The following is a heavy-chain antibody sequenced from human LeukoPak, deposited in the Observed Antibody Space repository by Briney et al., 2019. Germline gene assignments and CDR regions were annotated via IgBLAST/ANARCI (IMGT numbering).Heavy chain of an antibody. CDR1: GGSISSSSYY. V-gene: IGHV4-39*01. CDR2: IYYSGST. D-gene: IGHD3-16*01. CDR3: ARQGAFNY. Sequence: PSEILSLTCTVSGGSISSSSYYWGWIRQPPGKGLEWIGSIYYSGSTYYNPSLKSRVTISVDTSKNQFSLKLSSVTAADTAVYYCARQGAFNYWGQGTLVTVSS. J-gene: IGHJ4*02.